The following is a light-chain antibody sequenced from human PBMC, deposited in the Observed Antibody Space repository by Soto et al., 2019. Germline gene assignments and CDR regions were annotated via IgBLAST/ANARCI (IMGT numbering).Light chain of an antibody. CDR3: SSYTSSSTLLYV. CDR2: DVS. Sequence: QSALTQPASVSGSPGQSISISCTGTSSDVGGYNYVSWYQQHPGKAPKLMIYDVSNQPSGVSTRFSGSKSGNTASLTISGLQAEDEADYYCSSYTSSSTLLYVFGTGTKVTVL. J-gene: IGLJ1*01. V-gene: IGLV2-14*01. CDR1: SSDVGGYNY.